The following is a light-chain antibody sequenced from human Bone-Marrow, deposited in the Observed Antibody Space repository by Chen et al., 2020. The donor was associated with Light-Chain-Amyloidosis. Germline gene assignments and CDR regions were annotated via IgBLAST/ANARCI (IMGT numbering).Light chain of an antibody. Sequence: EIVFTQSPVTLSLSQGEGANRAGRASQTISSNYVTWYQQKFGQAPRLLIYGSSSRATGIPDRFTGSWSVTDFTLTINRLEPEDFAMYYCQQYGTSPLTFGGGTKVEIK. CDR3: QQYGTSPLT. J-gene: IGKJ4*02. CDR2: GSS. V-gene: IGKV3-20*01. CDR1: QTISSNY.